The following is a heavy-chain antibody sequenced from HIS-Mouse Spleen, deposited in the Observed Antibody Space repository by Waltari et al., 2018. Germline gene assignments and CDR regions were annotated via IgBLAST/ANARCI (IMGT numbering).Heavy chain of an antibody. CDR2: IYYSGRT. Sequence: QLQLQESGPGLVKPSETLSLTCTVSGGSISSSSYYWGWIRQPPGKGLEWIGRIYYSGRTYYNPSLKGRVTISVATSKNQFSLKLSSVTAADTAVYYCAREIPYSSSWYDWYFDLWGRGTLVTVSS. V-gene: IGHV4-39*07. CDR1: GGSISSSSYY. CDR3: AREIPYSSSWYDWYFDL. J-gene: IGHJ2*01. D-gene: IGHD6-13*01.